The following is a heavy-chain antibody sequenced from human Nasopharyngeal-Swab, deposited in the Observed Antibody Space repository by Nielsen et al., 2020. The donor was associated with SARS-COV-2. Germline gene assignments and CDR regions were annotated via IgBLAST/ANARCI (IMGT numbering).Heavy chain of an antibody. CDR2: IYYSGST. Sequence: GSLRLSCTVSGDSMRSYYWNWIRQPPGKGLEWIGYIYYSGSTNYNPSLKSRVTISVDTSRNQFSLKLTSVTAADTAVYYCAREMASFDTWGQGTLVIVSS. J-gene: IGHJ4*02. CDR3: AREMASFDT. D-gene: IGHD5-24*01. V-gene: IGHV4-59*01. CDR1: GDSMRSYY.